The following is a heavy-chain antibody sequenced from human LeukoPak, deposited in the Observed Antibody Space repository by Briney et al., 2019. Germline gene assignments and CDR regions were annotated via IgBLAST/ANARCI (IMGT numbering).Heavy chain of an antibody. V-gene: IGHV1-69*13. CDR3: AQGVNRSPGRLDY. CDR2: IIPIFGTA. J-gene: IGHJ4*02. CDR1: GGTFSSYA. D-gene: IGHD2/OR15-2a*01. Sequence: GASVKVSCKASGGTFSSYAISWARQAPGQGLEWMGGIIPIFGTANYAQKFQGRVTITADESTSTAYMELSSLRSEDTAVYYCAQGVNRSPGRLDYWSQGTLVTVSS.